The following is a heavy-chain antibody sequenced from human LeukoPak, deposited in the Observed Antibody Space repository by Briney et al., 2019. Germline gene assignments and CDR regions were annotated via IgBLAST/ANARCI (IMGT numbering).Heavy chain of an antibody. Sequence: GGSLRLSCAASGFTFNSYGMHWVRQAPGKGLEWVAFIRYDGSNKYYADSVKGRFTISRDNSKNTLYLQMNSLRAEDTAVYYCAKDTEDSSAWYFDYWGQGTLVTVSS. CDR1: GFTFNSYG. V-gene: IGHV3-30*02. J-gene: IGHJ4*02. CDR3: AKDTEDSSAWYFDY. D-gene: IGHD3-22*01. CDR2: IRYDGSNK.